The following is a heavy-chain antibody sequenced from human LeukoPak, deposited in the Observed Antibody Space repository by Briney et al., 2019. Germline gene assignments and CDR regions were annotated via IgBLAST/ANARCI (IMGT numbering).Heavy chain of an antibody. CDR3: ARGRYYGSGNYYNPFDY. CDR2: INPSGGST. D-gene: IGHD3-10*01. J-gene: IGHJ4*02. V-gene: IGHV1-46*01. Sequence: ASAKVSCKASGYTFTSYYMHWVRQAPGQGLEWMGIINPSGGSTSYAQKFQGRVTMTRDTSTSTVYMELSSLRSEDTAVYYCARGRYYGSGNYYNPFDYWGQGTLVTVSS. CDR1: GYTFTSYY.